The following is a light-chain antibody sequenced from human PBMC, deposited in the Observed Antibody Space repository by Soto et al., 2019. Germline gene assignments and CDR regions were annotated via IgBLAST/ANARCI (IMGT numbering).Light chain of an antibody. CDR3: LQYNGYYRT. CDR2: DAS. CDR1: QDINNY. J-gene: IGKJ1*01. V-gene: IGKV1-33*01. Sequence: DIQMTQSPSSLSASVGDRVTITCQASQDINNYLNWYQQKPGKAPKLLIYDASNLETGVPSRFSGSGSGTTFTLTISSLQSDDFATYYCLQYNGYYRTFGQGTKVEIK.